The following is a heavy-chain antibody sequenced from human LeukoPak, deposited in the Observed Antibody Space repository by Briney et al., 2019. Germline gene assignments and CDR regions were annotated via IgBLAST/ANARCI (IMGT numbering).Heavy chain of an antibody. CDR3: ARGDGDLLGFPEDYFDY. CDR1: GFTFSSYW. CDR2: INSDGSST. V-gene: IGHV3-74*01. Sequence: GGSLRLSCAASGFTFSSYWMHWVRQAPGKGLVWVSRINSDGSSTSYADSVKGRFTISRDNAKNTLYLQMNSLRAEDTAVYYCARGDGDLLGFPEDYFDYWGQGILVTVSS. D-gene: IGHD5-24*01. J-gene: IGHJ4*02.